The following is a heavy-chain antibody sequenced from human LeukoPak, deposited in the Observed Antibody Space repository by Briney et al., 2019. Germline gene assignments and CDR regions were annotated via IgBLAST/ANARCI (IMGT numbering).Heavy chain of an antibody. V-gene: IGHV3-48*03. Sequence: GGSLRLSCAASGFTFSSYEMNWVRQVPGEGLEWVSYISSSGSTIYYADSVKGRFTISRDNAKNSLYLQMNSLRAEDTAVYYCARDGYYCSGIPHDYWGQGTLVTVSS. CDR1: GFTFSSYE. CDR2: ISSSGSTI. CDR3: ARDGYYCSGIPHDY. D-gene: IGHD3-10*01. J-gene: IGHJ4*02.